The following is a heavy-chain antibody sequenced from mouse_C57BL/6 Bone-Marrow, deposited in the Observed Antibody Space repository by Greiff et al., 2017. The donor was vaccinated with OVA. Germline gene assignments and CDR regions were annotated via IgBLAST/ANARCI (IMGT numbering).Heavy chain of an antibody. V-gene: IGHV5-16*01. J-gene: IGHJ1*03. CDR3: ARDVWLPWYFDV. CDR2: INYDGSST. Sequence: DVKLVESEGGLVQPGSSMKLSCTASGFTFSDYYMAWVRQVPEKGLEWVANINYDGSSTYYLDSLKSRFIISRDNAKNILYLQMSSLKSEDTATYYCARDVWLPWYFDVWGTGTTVTVSS. CDR1: GFTFSDYY. D-gene: IGHD2-2*01.